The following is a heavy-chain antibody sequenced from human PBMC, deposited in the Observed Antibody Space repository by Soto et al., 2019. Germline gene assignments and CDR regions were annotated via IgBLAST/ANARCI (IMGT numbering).Heavy chain of an antibody. Sequence: SETLSLTCTVSGGSISSYYWSWIRQPPGKGLEWIGHIHSSGTTSYIPSFRSRVTLSVDTSKNQFSLELNSATAADTAVYFCARTYASRFDYWGQGTLVTVSS. D-gene: IGHD2-2*01. J-gene: IGHJ4*02. V-gene: IGHV4-59*08. CDR1: GGSISSYY. CDR3: ARTYASRFDY. CDR2: IHSSGTT.